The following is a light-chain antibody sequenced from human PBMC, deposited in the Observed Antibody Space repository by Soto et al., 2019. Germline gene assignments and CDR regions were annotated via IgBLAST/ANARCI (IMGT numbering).Light chain of an antibody. CDR2: GAS. Sequence: EIVLTQSPGTLSLSPGERATLSCRASQSVSSSYLAWYQQKPGQAPSLLIYGASRRATGIPDRFSGSGSGGSEYEINFTLTISTMATEDFEVYYCKYYGNSPPVTFGGGTKVEIK. CDR3: KYYGNSPPVT. J-gene: IGKJ4*01. CDR1: QSVSSSY. V-gene: IGKV3-20*01.